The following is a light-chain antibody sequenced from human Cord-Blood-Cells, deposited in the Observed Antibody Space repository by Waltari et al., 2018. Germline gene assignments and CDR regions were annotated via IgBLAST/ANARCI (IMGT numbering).Light chain of an antibody. CDR1: SSNIGAGYD. CDR2: GNS. J-gene: IGLJ3*02. V-gene: IGLV1-40*01. Sequence: QSVLTQPPSVSGAPGQRVTISCTGSSSNIGAGYDVHWYQQLPGTAPKLLIDGNSSPPSGVPDRFSGSKSGTSASLAITGRQAEDEADYYCQSYDSSLSGSRVFGGGTKLTVL. CDR3: QSYDSSLSGSRV.